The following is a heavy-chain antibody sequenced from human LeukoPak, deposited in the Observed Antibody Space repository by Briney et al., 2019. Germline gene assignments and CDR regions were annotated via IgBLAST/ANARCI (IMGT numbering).Heavy chain of an antibody. CDR1: GYRFTRYG. D-gene: IGHD3-16*01. CDR3: ARHGGVGPKWDYFDY. CDR2: VSADNGDT. Sequence: GASVKVSCKASGYRFTRYGISWVRQAPGQGLEWMGWVSADNGDTNYAQKLQGRVTMTTDTSTSTVHMELRSLRSDDTAVYYCARHGGVGPKWDYFDYWGQGTLVTVSS. V-gene: IGHV1-18*01. J-gene: IGHJ4*02.